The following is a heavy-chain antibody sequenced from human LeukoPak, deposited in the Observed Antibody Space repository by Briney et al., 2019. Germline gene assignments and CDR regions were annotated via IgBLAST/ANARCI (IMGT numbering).Heavy chain of an antibody. Sequence: SETLSLTCKVSRYSISSGYYWGWIRQAPGKGLEWIGSIYNSGITYYNPSLKSRITISVDTSKNEFSLKLRSVTAADTAIYYCARDGSSSPWFYWGQGTLVTVSS. V-gene: IGHV4-38-2*02. D-gene: IGHD6-6*01. CDR3: ARDGSSSPWFY. J-gene: IGHJ4*02. CDR1: RYSISSGYY. CDR2: IYNSGIT.